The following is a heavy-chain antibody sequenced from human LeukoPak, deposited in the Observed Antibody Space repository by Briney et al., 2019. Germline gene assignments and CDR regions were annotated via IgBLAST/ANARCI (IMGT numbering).Heavy chain of an antibody. CDR1: GYTLTELS. V-gene: IGHV1-24*01. J-gene: IGHJ4*02. Sequence: ASVKVSCKVSGYTLTELSMHWVRQAPGKGLEWMGGVDPEDGETIYAQKFQGRVTMTEDTSTDTAYMELSSLRSEDTAVYYCATLKLRFGELLWGYYFDYWGQGTLVTVSS. D-gene: IGHD3-10*01. CDR3: ATLKLRFGELLWGYYFDY. CDR2: VDPEDGET.